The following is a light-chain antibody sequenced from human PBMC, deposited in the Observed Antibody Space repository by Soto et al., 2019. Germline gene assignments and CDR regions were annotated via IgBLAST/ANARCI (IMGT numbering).Light chain of an antibody. CDR1: NIGSKS. CDR3: QVWDSSSDLVV. Sequence: SYELTQPPSVSVAPGQTARITCGGNNIGSKSVHWYQQKPGQAPVLVVYYDSDRPSGIPERFSGSNSGNTATLTISRVEAGDEADYYFQVWDSSSDLVVFGGGTQGTVL. CDR2: YDS. V-gene: IGLV3-21*02. J-gene: IGLJ2*01.